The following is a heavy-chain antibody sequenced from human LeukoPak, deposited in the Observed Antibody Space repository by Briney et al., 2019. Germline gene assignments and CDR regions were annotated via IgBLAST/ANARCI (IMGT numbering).Heavy chain of an antibody. CDR1: GLYVGRYW. J-gene: IGHJ6*03. CDR2: INSDGSST. V-gene: IGHV3-74*01. D-gene: IGHD6-19*01. CDR3: ARMRGSSGWGYYYYYMDV. Sequence: GGSLRLSRAASGLYVGRYWMHWVRQAPGKGLVWVSRINSDGSSTSYADSVKGRFTISRDDAKNTLYLQMNSLRAEDTAVYYCARMRGSSGWGYYYYYMDVWGKGTTVTISS.